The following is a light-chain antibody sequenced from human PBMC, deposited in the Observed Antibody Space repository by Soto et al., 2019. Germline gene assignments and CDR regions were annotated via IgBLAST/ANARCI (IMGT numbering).Light chain of an antibody. CDR2: DAS. Sequence: DIQMTQSPSSVSASVGDRVTITCRASQGISSWLAWYQQKPGKAPKLLIYDASNLESGVPSRFSGSGSGTEFTLTISSLQPEDFGIYYCQQYENYWTFGQGTKVDIK. V-gene: IGKV1-5*01. CDR3: QQYENYWT. J-gene: IGKJ1*01. CDR1: QGISSW.